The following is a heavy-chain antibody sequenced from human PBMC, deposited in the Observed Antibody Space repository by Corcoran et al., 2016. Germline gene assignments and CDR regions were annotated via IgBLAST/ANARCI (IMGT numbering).Heavy chain of an antibody. CDR3: ARGGTYYDLGRGYGNAFDI. J-gene: IGHJ3*02. CDR2: IYYSGST. V-gene: IGHV4-59*01. D-gene: IGHD3-3*01. Sequence: QVQLQESGPGLVKPSETLSLTCTVSGGSISSYYWSWIRQPPGKGLEWIGYIYYSGSTNYNPSLKSRVTISVDTSKNQFSLMLSSVTAADKAVYYWARGGTYYDLGRGYGNAFDIWGQGTMVTVSS. CDR1: GGSISSYY.